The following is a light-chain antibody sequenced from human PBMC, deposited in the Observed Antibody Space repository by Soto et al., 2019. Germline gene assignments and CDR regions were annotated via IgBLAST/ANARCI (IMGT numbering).Light chain of an antibody. CDR1: QSVSSY. Sequence: EIVLTQSPATLSLSPVERATLSCRASQSVSSYLGWYQQKPGQAPRLLIYDASNRATGIPARFSGSGSGTDFTLTISSLEPEDFAVYYCQQRSNWLFGQGTRLEIK. V-gene: IGKV3-11*01. CDR3: QQRSNWL. CDR2: DAS. J-gene: IGKJ5*01.